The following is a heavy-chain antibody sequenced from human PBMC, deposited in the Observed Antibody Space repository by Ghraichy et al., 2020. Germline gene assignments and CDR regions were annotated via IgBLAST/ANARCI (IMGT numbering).Heavy chain of an antibody. D-gene: IGHD5-12*01. J-gene: IGHJ4*02. CDR2: FDPEDGET. CDR3: ATSKGKKKWLRFGDPAFDY. Sequence: ASVKVSCKVSGYTLTELSMHWVRQAPGKGLEWMGGFDPEDGETIYAQKFQGRVTMTEDTSTDTAYMELSSLRSEDTAVYYCATSKGKKKWLRFGDPAFDYWGQGTLVTVSS. V-gene: IGHV1-24*01. CDR1: GYTLTELS.